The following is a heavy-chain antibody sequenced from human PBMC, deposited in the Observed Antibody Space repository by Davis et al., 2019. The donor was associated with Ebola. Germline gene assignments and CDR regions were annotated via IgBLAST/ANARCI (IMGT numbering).Heavy chain of an antibody. CDR3: ARGHFTGVTPLFDP. Sequence: ASVTVSCKASGYTFTSYDINWVRQATGQGLEWMGWMNPNSGNTGYAQKFQGRVTMTRNTSISTAYMELSSLRSEDTAVYYCARGHFTGVTPLFDPWGQGTLVTVSS. J-gene: IGHJ5*02. V-gene: IGHV1-8*01. D-gene: IGHD3-3*02. CDR2: MNPNSGNT. CDR1: GYTFTSYD.